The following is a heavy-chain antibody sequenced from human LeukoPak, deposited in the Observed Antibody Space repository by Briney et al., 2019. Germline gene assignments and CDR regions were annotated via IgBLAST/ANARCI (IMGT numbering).Heavy chain of an antibody. Sequence: GESLQISCKGSGYSFTSYWFGWVRQMPGKGLEWMGIIYPGDSDTRYSPSFQGQVTISADKSISTAYLQWSSLKASDTAMYYCARYQGIISRETYFDLWGRGTLVTVSS. CDR2: IYPGDSDT. V-gene: IGHV5-51*01. J-gene: IGHJ2*01. CDR1: GYSFTSYW. D-gene: IGHD2-15*01. CDR3: ARYQGIISRETYFDL.